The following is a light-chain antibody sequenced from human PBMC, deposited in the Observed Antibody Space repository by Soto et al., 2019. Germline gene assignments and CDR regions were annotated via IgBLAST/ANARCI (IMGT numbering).Light chain of an antibody. CDR1: QDISNY. V-gene: IGKV1-33*01. CDR3: QQYDNLPLT. CDR2: DAS. J-gene: IGKJ4*01. Sequence: DIPMTQSPSSLSASVGDRVTITCQASQDISNYLNWYQQRPGKAPKLLIYDASNLETGVPSRFRGSGSGKDFTLTISSLQPDDIATYYCQQYDNLPLTFGGGTKVEI.